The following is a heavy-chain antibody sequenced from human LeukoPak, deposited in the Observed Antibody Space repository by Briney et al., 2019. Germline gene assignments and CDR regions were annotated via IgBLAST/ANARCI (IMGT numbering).Heavy chain of an antibody. CDR3: ASSWAYSSMWYKY. Sequence: GSLRLSCAASGFNFSNYAMTWVRQPPGKGLEWIGEIYHSGSTNHNPSLKSRVTISVDKSKNQFSLRLSSVTAADTAVYYCASSWAYSSMWYKYWGQGTLVTVSS. CDR2: IYHSGST. CDR1: GFNFSNYAM. D-gene: IGHD6-19*01. V-gene: IGHV4-4*02. J-gene: IGHJ4*02.